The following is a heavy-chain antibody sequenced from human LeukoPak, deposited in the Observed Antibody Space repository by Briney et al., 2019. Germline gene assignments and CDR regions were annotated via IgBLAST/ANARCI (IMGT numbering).Heavy chain of an antibody. J-gene: IGHJ4*02. CDR3: ARDHIAARWSFDY. V-gene: IGHV4-59*12. CDR1: GGSISSYY. Sequence: SETLSLTCTVSGGSISSYYWSWIRQPPGKGLEWIGYIYDSGSTNYNPSLKSRVTISVDTSKNQFSLKLSSVTAADTAVYYCARDHIAARWSFDYWGQGTLVTVSS. CDR2: IYDSGST. D-gene: IGHD6-6*01.